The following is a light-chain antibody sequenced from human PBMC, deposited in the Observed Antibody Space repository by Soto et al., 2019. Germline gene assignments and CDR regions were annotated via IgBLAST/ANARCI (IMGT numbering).Light chain of an antibody. V-gene: IGKV3-20*01. J-gene: IGKJ1*01. Sequence: EIVLTQSPGTLSLSPGERAILSCRASQSGRSNYLAWYQQKPGQAHRLLIYGASSRATGIPDRFSGSGSGTDFTLTISRLEPEDCAVYYCQQYGSSPQTFGQGTKVESK. CDR1: QSGRSNY. CDR2: GAS. CDR3: QQYGSSPQT.